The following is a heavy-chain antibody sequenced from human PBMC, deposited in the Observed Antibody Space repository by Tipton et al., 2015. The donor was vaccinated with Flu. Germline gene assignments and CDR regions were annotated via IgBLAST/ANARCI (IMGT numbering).Heavy chain of an antibody. J-gene: IGHJ3*02. CDR2: IYTSGST. Sequence: TLSLTRTVSGGSISSGSYYWSWIRQPAGKGLEWIGRIYTSGSTNYNPSLKSRVTISVDTSKNQFSLKLSSVTAADTAVYYCAREGDSSGHDAFDIWGQGTMVTVSS. D-gene: IGHD3-22*01. CDR1: GGSISSGSYY. CDR3: AREGDSSGHDAFDI. V-gene: IGHV4-61*02.